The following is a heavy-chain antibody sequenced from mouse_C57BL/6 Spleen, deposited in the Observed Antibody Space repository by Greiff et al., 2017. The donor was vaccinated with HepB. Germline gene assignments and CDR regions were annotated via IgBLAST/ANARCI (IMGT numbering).Heavy chain of an antibody. V-gene: IGHV1-52*01. D-gene: IGHD2-4*01. CDR3: ARRDDYDDGGDFDY. CDR2: IDPSDSET. CDR1: GYTFTSYW. Sequence: QVQLQQPGAELVRPGSSVKLSCKASGYTFTSYWMHWVKQRPIQGLEWIGNIDPSDSETHYNQKFKDKATLTVDKSSSTAYMQLSSLTSEDSAVYYCARRDDYDDGGDFDYWGQGTTLTVSS. J-gene: IGHJ2*01.